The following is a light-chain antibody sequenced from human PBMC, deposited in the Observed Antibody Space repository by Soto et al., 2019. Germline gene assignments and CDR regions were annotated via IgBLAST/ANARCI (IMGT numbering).Light chain of an antibody. CDR2: AAS. J-gene: IGKJ1*01. CDR1: QGISSY. CDR3: QQYYSYPHT. V-gene: IGKV1-8*01. Sequence: AIRMTQSPSSFSASTGDRVTITCRASQGISSYLAWCQQKPGKAPKLLIYAASTLQSGVPSRFSGSGSGTDFTLTISCLQSEDFATYYCQQYYSYPHTFGQGTKVEIK.